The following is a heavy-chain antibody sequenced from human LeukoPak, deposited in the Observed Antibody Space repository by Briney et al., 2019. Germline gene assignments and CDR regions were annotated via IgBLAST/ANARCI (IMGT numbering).Heavy chain of an antibody. CDR1: GGSINSGSYY. J-gene: IGHJ6*03. V-gene: IGHV4-61*09. D-gene: IGHD2-2*01. CDR2: IHTTGST. Sequence: SETLSLTCTVSGGSINSGSYYWNWIRQSAGKGLEWIGHIHTTGSTNCNPSLKSRVTTSLDTSKNQFSLKLNSVTAADTAVYYCARDLRYQPSNYYYYYMDVWGKGTTVTVSS. CDR3: ARDLRYQPSNYYYYYMDV.